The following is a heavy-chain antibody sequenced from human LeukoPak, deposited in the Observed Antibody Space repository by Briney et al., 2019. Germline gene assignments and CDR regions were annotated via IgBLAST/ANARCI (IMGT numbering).Heavy chain of an antibody. Sequence: SVKVSCKASGGTFSSYAISWVRQAPGQGLEWMGGIIPIFGTANYAQKFQGRVTITADESTSTAYMELSSLRSEDTAVYYCARDTTEVGVEAFDIWGQGTMVTVSS. V-gene: IGHV1-69*01. J-gene: IGHJ3*02. D-gene: IGHD4-11*01. CDR1: GGTFSSYA. CDR2: IIPIFGTA. CDR3: ARDTTEVGVEAFDI.